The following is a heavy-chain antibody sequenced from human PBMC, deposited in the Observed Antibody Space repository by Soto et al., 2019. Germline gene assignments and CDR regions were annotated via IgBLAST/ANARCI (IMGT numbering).Heavy chain of an antibody. D-gene: IGHD1-1*01. V-gene: IGHV1-2*02. CDR2: IDPNSGGT. CDR1: GYTFTGYY. Sequence: AAVKVSCKASGYTFTGYYLHWVRQAPGQGLEWMGWIDPNSGGTNYAQKFQGRVTMTRDTSISTAYMELSRLRSDDTAVYYCARGRTGTTSYFDYWGQGNLVTVSS. J-gene: IGHJ4*02. CDR3: ARGRTGTTSYFDY.